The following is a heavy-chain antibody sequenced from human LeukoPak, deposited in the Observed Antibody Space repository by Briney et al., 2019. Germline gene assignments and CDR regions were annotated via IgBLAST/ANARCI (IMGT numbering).Heavy chain of an antibody. D-gene: IGHD4-23*01. CDR3: ARGVYGGNEVDY. Sequence: SETLSLTCAVYGGSFSGYYWSWIRQPPGKGLEWIGEINHSGSTNYNPSLKSRVTISVDTSKNQFSLKLSSVTTADTAVYYCARGVYGGNEVDYWGQGTLVTVSS. CDR2: INHSGST. CDR1: GGSFSGYY. V-gene: IGHV4-34*01. J-gene: IGHJ4*02.